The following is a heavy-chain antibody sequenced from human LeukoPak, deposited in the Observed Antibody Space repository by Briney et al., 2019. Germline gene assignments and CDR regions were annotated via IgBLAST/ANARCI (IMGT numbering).Heavy chain of an antibody. CDR1: GGTFTTYV. V-gene: IGHV1-69*05. Sequence: LVKVSCKASGGTFTTYVFSWVRQAPGQGLEWMGRIIPMFSTANHAQKFEGRVTITTDESTSTAYMELSNVRSEDTAVYYCAKNDYGDYGGYDAFDTWGQGTMVTVSS. CDR2: IIPMFSTA. D-gene: IGHD4-17*01. J-gene: IGHJ3*02. CDR3: AKNDYGDYGGYDAFDT.